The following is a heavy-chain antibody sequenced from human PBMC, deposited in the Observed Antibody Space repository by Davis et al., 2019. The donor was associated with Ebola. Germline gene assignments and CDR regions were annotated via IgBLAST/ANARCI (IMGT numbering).Heavy chain of an antibody. CDR3: AAATRKYYYYGMDV. CDR1: GFSLSTSGVG. D-gene: IGHD6-25*01. Sequence: SGPTLMKPTQTLTLTCTFSGFSLSTSGVGVGWIRQPPGKALEWLALIYWDDDKRYSPSLKSRLTITKDTSKNQVVLTMTNMDPVDTATYYCAAATRKYYYYGMDVWGQGTTVTVSS. CDR2: IYWDDDK. V-gene: IGHV2-5*02. J-gene: IGHJ6*02.